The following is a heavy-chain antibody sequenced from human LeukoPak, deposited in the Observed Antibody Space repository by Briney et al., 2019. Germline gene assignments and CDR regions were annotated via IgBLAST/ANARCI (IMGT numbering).Heavy chain of an antibody. D-gene: IGHD2-2*01. J-gene: IGHJ5*02. CDR1: GDSVTSNGVT. CDR2: TYYRSTWYN. V-gene: IGHV6-1*01. Sequence: SQTLSLTCAISGDSVTSNGVTWNWIRQSPSRGLEWLGRTYYRSTWYNDYAVSVRGRITVNPDTSKNQFSLHLNSVTPEDTAVYYCARRLTQYDCFDPWGQGILVTVSS. CDR3: ARRLTQYDCFDP.